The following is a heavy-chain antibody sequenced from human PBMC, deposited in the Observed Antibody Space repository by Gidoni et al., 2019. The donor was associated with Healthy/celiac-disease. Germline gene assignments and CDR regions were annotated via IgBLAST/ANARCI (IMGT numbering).Heavy chain of an antibody. D-gene: IGHD2-15*01. V-gene: IGHV3-23*01. J-gene: IGHJ2*01. CDR3: AKEGGYCSGGSCYSSWYFDL. CDR1: GFTFSSYA. Sequence: EVQLLESGGGLVQPGGSLRLSCAASGFTFSSYAMSWVRQAPGKGLEWVSAISGSGGSTYYADSVKGRFTISRDNSKNTQYLQMNSLRAEDTAVYYCAKEGGYCSGGSCYSSWYFDLWGRGTLVTVSS. CDR2: ISGSGGST.